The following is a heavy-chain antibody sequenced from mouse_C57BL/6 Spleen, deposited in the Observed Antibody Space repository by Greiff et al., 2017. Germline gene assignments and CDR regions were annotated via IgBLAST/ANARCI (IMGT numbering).Heavy chain of an antibody. CDR2: ISGGGGNT. V-gene: IGHV5-9*01. CDR3: AREDSSGYPYYAMDY. D-gene: IGHD3-2*02. J-gene: IGHJ4*01. CDR1: GFTFSSYT. Sequence: DVKLVESGGGLVKPGGSLKLSCAASGFTFSSYTMSWVRQTPEKRLEWVATISGGGGNTYYPDSVKGRFTISRDNAKNTLYLQMSSLRSEDTALYYCAREDSSGYPYYAMDYWGQGTSVTVSS.